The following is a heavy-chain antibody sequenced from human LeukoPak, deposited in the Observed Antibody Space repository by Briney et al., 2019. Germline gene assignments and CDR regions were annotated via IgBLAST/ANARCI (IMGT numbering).Heavy chain of an antibody. D-gene: IGHD1-26*01. J-gene: IGHJ4*02. CDR2: ISSSGNTI. V-gene: IGHV3-11*01. Sequence: PGGSLRLSCAASGFTFSDYYMSWIRQAPGKGLEWVSYISSSGNTIYYADSVKGRFTISRDNAKNSLYLQMNSLRAEDTAVYYCARVRNVGATYFDYWGRGTLVTVSS. CDR3: ARVRNVGATYFDY. CDR1: GFTFSDYY.